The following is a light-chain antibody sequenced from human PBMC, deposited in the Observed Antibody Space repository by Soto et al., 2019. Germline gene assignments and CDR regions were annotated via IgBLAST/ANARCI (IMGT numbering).Light chain of an antibody. J-gene: IGKJ5*01. V-gene: IGKV3-11*01. Sequence: EIVLTQSPATLSLSPGERATLSCRASQSVSSYLAWYQQNHAQAPRLLIYDASNRATAIRARFSGSGSGTAFTLTISSLEAEDFDVYYYQESSHAPFGQGTRVEIK. CDR2: DAS. CDR3: QESSHAP. CDR1: QSVSSY.